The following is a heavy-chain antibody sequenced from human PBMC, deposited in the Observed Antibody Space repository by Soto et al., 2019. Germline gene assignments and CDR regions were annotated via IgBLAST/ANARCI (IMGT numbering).Heavy chain of an antibody. D-gene: IGHD2-8*02. Sequence: GGSLRLSCAASGFTFSSYAMSWVRQAPGKGLEWVSAISGSGGSTYYADSVKGRFTISRDNSKNTLYLQMNSLRAEDTAVYYCAKAFWYYYYYYYMDVWGKGTTVTVSS. V-gene: IGHV3-23*01. CDR2: ISGSGGST. CDR1: GFTFSSYA. J-gene: IGHJ6*03. CDR3: AKAFWYYYYYYYMDV.